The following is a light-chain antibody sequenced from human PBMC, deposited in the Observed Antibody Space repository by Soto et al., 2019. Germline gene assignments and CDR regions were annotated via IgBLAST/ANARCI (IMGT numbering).Light chain of an antibody. CDR1: QSVSTY. J-gene: IGKJ2*01. Sequence: EIGLTQSPATLSLSPGERATLSCRASQSVSTYLAWYQQKPGQAPRLLIYDASNRATGISARFSGSGSGTDFTLTISRLEPEDFALYYCQQRTNWPPMYTFGQGTKLEIK. V-gene: IGKV3-11*01. CDR3: QQRTNWPPMYT. CDR2: DAS.